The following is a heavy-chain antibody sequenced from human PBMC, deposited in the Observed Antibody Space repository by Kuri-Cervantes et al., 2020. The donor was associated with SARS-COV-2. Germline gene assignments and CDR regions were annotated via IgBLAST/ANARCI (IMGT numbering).Heavy chain of an antibody. CDR3: ARAGYSSGWYPPNWFDP. V-gene: IGHV3-9*01. CDR1: GFTFDDYA. D-gene: IGHD6-19*01. J-gene: IGHJ5*02. CDR2: ISWNSGSI. Sequence: SLKISCAASGFTFDDYAMHWVRQAPGKGLEWVSGISWNSGSIDYADSVKGRFTISRDNSKNTLYLQMNSLRAEDTAVYYCARAGYSSGWYPPNWFDPWGQGTLVTVSS.